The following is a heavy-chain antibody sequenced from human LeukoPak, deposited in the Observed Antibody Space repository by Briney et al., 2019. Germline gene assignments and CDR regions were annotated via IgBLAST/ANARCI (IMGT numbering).Heavy chain of an antibody. D-gene: IGHD2-2*01. CDR2: IYYSGST. Sequence: PSETLSLTCTVSGGSFSSGGYYWSWIRQHPGKGLEWIRYIYYSGSTYYNPSLKSRVTISVDTSKNQFSLKLSSVTAADTAVYYCVRDLGYCSSTSCRYFDYWGQGTLVTVSS. CDR3: VRDLGYCSSTSCRYFDY. CDR1: GGSFSSGGYY. V-gene: IGHV4-31*03. J-gene: IGHJ4*02.